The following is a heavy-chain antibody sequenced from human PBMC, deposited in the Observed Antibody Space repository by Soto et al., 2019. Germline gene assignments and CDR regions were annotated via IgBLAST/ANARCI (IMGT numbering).Heavy chain of an antibody. J-gene: IGHJ5*02. V-gene: IGHV4-39*01. Sequence: QLQLQASGPGLVKPSETLSLTCTVSGGSISGSSYYWGWIRQPPGKGLEWIGSISDSESTYYNLSLKSRITMSVDTSKNQFSLKLSSVSAADTAVYYCERQNPLNWFDPWGQGTLVTVSS. CDR2: ISDSEST. CDR1: GGSISGSSYY. CDR3: ERQNPLNWFDP.